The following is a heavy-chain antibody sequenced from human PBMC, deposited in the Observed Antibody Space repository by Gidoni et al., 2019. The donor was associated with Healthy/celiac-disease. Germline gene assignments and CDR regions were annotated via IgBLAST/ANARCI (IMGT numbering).Heavy chain of an antibody. Sequence: EVQLLESVGGLVQPGGSLRLSCAASGFTFSSYALRWVRQAPGKGLEWVSAISGSGGSTYYADSVKGRFTISRDNSKNTLYLQMNSLRAEDTAVYYCAKTPGHETKNWFDPWGQGTLVTVSS. J-gene: IGHJ5*02. CDR3: AKTPGHETKNWFDP. V-gene: IGHV3-23*01. CDR1: GFTFSSYA. CDR2: ISGSGGST. D-gene: IGHD1-1*01.